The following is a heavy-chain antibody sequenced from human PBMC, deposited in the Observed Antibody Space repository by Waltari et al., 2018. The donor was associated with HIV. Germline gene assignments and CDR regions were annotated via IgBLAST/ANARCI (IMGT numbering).Heavy chain of an antibody. V-gene: IGHV4-4*07. J-gene: IGHJ4*02. D-gene: IGHD1-26*01. CDR1: GGRLNNYY. CDR2: INASGGT. CDR3: ARETSGPTWRLFDS. Sequence: QVQLQESGPGLLKTSETLSLTCIVSGGRLNNYYWNWIRQPAGKGLEWLGRINASGGTNYNPSLKSRVTMSVDTSKNQFSLKLTSVTAADTAVYFCARETSGPTWRLFDSWGQGTLVTVSS.